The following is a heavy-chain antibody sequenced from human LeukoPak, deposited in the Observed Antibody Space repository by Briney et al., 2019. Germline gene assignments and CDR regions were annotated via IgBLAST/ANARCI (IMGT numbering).Heavy chain of an antibody. CDR2: VHSSGTT. V-gene: IGHV4-59*02. D-gene: IGHD1-26*01. CDR1: GAFVTTYH. J-gene: IGHJ4*02. CDR3: ARDIRAVGATLYFDY. Sequence: SETLSLTCTVSGAFVTTYHWSWLRQSPEKGLEWIAIVHSSGTTYYNPSLGSRVTISIDTSKNQFSLKMTSVTTADTAVYYCARDIRAVGATLYFDYWGQGTLVTVSS.